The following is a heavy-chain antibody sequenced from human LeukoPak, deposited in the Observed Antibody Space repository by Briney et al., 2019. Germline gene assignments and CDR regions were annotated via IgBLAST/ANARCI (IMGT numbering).Heavy chain of an antibody. Sequence: SETLSLTCTVSGGSISSYYWSWIRQPPGKGLEWIGYIYYSGSTNYNPSLKSRVTISVDTSKNQSSLKLSSVPAADTAVYYCASSGYYDAFDIWGQGTMVTVSS. CDR1: GGSISSYY. D-gene: IGHD3-22*01. V-gene: IGHV4-59*01. J-gene: IGHJ3*02. CDR2: IYYSGST. CDR3: ASSGYYDAFDI.